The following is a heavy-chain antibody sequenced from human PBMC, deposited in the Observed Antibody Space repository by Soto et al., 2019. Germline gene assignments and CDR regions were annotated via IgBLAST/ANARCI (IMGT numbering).Heavy chain of an antibody. D-gene: IGHD3-16*01. J-gene: IGHJ4*02. CDR3: ARIRGLIGRLGHFDY. V-gene: IGHV4-39*01. CDR2: IYYSGST. Sequence: PSETLSLTCTVSGGSISSSSYYWGWIRQPPGKGLEWIGSIYYSGSTYYNPSLKSRVTISVDTSKNQFSLKLSSVTAADTAVYYCARIRGLIGRLGHFDYWGQGTLVTVSS. CDR1: GGSISSSSYY.